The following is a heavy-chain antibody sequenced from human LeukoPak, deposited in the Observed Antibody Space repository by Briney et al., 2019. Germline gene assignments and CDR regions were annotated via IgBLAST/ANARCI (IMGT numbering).Heavy chain of an antibody. J-gene: IGHJ4*02. CDR3: ARDFTNYSGYEQFDY. V-gene: IGHV1-18*04. Sequence: ASVKVSCKASGYTFTSYGIGWVRQAPGQGLEWMGWISAYNGNTNYAQKLQGRVTMTTDTSTSTAYMELRSLRSDDTAVYYCARDFTNYSGYEQFDYWGQGTLVTVSS. D-gene: IGHD5-12*01. CDR1: GYTFTSYG. CDR2: ISAYNGNT.